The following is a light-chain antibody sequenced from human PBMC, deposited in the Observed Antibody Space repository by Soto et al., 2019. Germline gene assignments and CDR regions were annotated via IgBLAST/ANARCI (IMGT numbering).Light chain of an antibody. CDR1: SSDVGGYNY. Sequence: QSVLTQPASVSGSPGQSITISCTGTSSDVGGYNYVSWYQHHPGKAPKLMIYDVRIRPSGVSNRFAGSKSGNTASLTISGLQAEDEADYYCSSYATSSGVEFGGGTKLTVL. CDR2: DVR. CDR3: SSYATSSGVE. V-gene: IGLV2-14*03. J-gene: IGLJ2*01.